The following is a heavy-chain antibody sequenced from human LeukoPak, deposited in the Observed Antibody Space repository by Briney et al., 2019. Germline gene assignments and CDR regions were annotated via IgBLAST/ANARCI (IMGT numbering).Heavy chain of an antibody. CDR3: AREAAARFYMDV. D-gene: IGHD6-6*01. J-gene: IGHJ6*03. CDR1: GGSISSGSYC. CDR2: IYSSGST. Sequence: PSQTLSLTCTVSGGSISSGSYCWSWIRQPAGKGLEWIGHIYSSGSTNYNPSLKSRVTISIDTSKNQFSLKLSSVTAADTAVYFCAREAAARFYMDVWGKGTTVTVSS. V-gene: IGHV4-61*09.